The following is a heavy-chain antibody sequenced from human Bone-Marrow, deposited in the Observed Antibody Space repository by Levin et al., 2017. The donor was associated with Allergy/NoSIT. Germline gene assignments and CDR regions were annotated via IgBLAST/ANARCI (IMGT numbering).Heavy chain of an antibody. V-gene: IGHV4-39*07. CDR1: GGSISSESHY. D-gene: IGHD2/OR15-2a*01. J-gene: IGHJ6*02. CDR2: IYYDGSA. Sequence: SQTLSLTCTVSGGSISSESHYWAWIRQPPGKGLEWVGSIYYDGSAYYTPSLTTRLTISVDTSKNQFSLSLNSVTAADTAVYYCAGEPNSPYYYHYGLDIWGQGTTVTVSS. CDR3: AGEPNSPYYYHYGLDI.